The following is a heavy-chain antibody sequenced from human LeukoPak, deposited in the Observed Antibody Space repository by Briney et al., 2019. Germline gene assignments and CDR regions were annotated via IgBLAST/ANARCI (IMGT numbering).Heavy chain of an antibody. J-gene: IGHJ4*02. V-gene: IGHV3-23*01. CDR3: TRRRGNQQPIDY. CDR2: ISGGGIGI. D-gene: IGHD2-2*01. CDR1: GFTFSSYA. Sequence: GGSLRLSCAASGFTFSSYAMSWVRQAPGKGLEWVSAISGGGIGIYYADSLKGRFTISRDDCKNTLYLQMNSLRAEDTAVYYCTRRRGNQQPIDYWGQGTLVTVSS.